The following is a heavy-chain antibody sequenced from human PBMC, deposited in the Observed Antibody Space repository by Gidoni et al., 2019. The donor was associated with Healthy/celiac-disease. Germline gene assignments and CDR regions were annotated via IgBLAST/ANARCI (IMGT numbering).Heavy chain of an antibody. CDR3: AKDWVKRIQLGSGMDV. D-gene: IGHD5-18*01. CDR2: ISYDGSNK. Sequence: QVQLVESGGGVVQPGRSLRLSCAASGCTFSRYGMHWVRQAPGKGLEWVAVISYDGSNKYYADSVKGRFTISRDNSKNTLYLQMNSLRAEDTAVYYCAKDWVKRIQLGSGMDVWGQGTTVTVSS. J-gene: IGHJ6*02. CDR1: GCTFSRYG. V-gene: IGHV3-30*18.